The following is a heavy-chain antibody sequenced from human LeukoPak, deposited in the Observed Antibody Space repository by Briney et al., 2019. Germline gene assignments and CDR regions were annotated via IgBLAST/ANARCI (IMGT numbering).Heavy chain of an antibody. CDR3: ARRGAGIDY. CDR2: IYSGGST. CDR1: GFTVSSNY. V-gene: IGHV3-53*01. Sequence: PGGSLRLSRAASGFTVSSNYMSWVRQAPGKGLEWVSVIYSGGSTYYADSVKGRFTISRDNAKNTLYLQMNSLRAEDTAVYYCARRGAGIDYWGQGTLVTVSS. D-gene: IGHD6-13*01. J-gene: IGHJ4*02.